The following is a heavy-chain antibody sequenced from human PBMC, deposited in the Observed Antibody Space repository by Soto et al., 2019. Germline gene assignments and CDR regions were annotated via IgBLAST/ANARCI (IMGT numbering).Heavy chain of an antibody. J-gene: IGHJ4*02. CDR2: ILHSGNT. Sequence: QLQLQESGPGLVKPSETRSLTCTVSGGSITRNNHYWGWIRQSPGKGLEWIGNILHSGNTNYKPSLKSRVTMSVETSKNQFSPKMNSVTAADTAVYYCARLDSSGWYQGSYFDYWGQGTLVTVSS. D-gene: IGHD6-19*01. V-gene: IGHV4-39*01. CDR1: GGSITRNNHY. CDR3: ARLDSSGWYQGSYFDY.